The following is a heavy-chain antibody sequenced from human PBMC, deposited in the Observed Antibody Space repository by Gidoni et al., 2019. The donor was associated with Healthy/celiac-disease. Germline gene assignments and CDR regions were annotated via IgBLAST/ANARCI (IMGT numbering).Heavy chain of an antibody. CDR3: ARIGYCSSTSCYPFDY. V-gene: IGHV3-7*01. Sequence: EVQMVESGGGLVQPGGALRLSCAASGFTFSSSWMSWVRQAPGKGREWVANIKQDGSEKYYVDSVKGRFTISRDNAKNSLYLQMNSLRAEDTAVYYCARIGYCSSTSCYPFDYWGQGTLVTVSS. D-gene: IGHD2-2*01. J-gene: IGHJ4*02. CDR1: GFTFSSSW. CDR2: IKQDGSEK.